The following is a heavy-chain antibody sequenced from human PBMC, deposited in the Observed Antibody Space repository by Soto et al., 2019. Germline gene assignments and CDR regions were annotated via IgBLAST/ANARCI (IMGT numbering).Heavy chain of an antibody. Sequence: GASVKVSCKTSGYIFTSYYMHWVRQAPGQGLEWMGIINPSGGSTTYAQKFQGRVTMTRDTSTSTVYMELSSLRSEDTAVYYCAKVKTSMDYFDFWGQGTPVTSPQ. D-gene: IGHD2-2*03. CDR2: INPSGGST. CDR3: AKVKTSMDYFDF. CDR1: GYIFTSYY. V-gene: IGHV1-46*01. J-gene: IGHJ4*02.